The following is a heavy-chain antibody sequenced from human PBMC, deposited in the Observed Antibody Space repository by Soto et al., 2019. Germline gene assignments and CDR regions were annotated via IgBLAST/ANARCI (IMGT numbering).Heavy chain of an antibody. V-gene: IGHV4-4*07. CDR1: GGSSSCRS. CDR3: VRGRSYSVYHF. J-gene: IGHJ4*02. Sequence: SETLSLTCTVSGGSSSCRSGSWIRQPAGKGLEWIGHIYPSGSPSYNPSLRSRVTMSLDTSSNPIFLNLTSVSAADTAVFYCVRGRSYSVYHFWGPGTLVTVSS. CDR2: IYPSGSP. D-gene: IGHD5-12*01.